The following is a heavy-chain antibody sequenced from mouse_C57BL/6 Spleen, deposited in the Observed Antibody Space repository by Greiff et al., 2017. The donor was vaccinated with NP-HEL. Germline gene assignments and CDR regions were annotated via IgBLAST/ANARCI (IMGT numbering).Heavy chain of an antibody. J-gene: IGHJ4*01. Sequence: QVQLQQSGAELVRPGASVKLSCKASGYTFTDYYINWVKQRPGQGLEWIARIYPGSGNTYYNEKFKGKATLTAEKSSSTAYMQLSSLTSEDSAVYFCARSTITTVVVGDYWGQGTSVTVSS. CDR1: GYTFTDYY. CDR2: IYPGSGNT. D-gene: IGHD1-1*01. V-gene: IGHV1-76*01. CDR3: ARSTITTVVVGDY.